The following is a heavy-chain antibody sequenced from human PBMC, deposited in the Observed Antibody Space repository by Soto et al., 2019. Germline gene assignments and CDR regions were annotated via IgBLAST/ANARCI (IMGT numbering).Heavy chain of an antibody. Sequence: PSETLSLTCTVSGGSISSSSYYWGWIRQPPGKGLEWIGSIYYSGSTYYNPSLKSRVTISVDTSKNQFSLKLSSGTAADTAVYSCARHGGGAVAGKPPGDYSYYYYMDVWGKGTTVTVSS. D-gene: IGHD6-19*01. J-gene: IGHJ6*03. CDR3: ARHGGGAVAGKPPGDYSYYYYMDV. V-gene: IGHV4-39*01. CDR2: IYYSGST. CDR1: GGSISSSSYY.